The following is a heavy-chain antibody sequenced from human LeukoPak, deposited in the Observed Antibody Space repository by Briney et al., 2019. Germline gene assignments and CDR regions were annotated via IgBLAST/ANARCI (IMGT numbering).Heavy chain of an antibody. CDR1: GYTFTGYY. D-gene: IGHD2-15*01. CDR3: ARDCSGGSCRAHGAFDI. J-gene: IGHJ3*02. V-gene: IGHV1-2*02. Sequence: ASVKVSCKASGYTFTGYYMHWVRQAPGQGLEWMGWINPNSGGTNYAQKFQGRFTMTRATSISTAYMELSRLRSDDTAVYYCARDCSGGSCRAHGAFDIWGQGTMVTVSS. CDR2: INPNSGGT.